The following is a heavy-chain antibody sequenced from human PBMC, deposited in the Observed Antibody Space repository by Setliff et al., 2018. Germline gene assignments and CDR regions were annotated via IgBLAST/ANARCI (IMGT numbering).Heavy chain of an antibody. V-gene: IGHV1-46*01. Sequence: ASVKVSCKASGYTFTSYYMHWVRQAPGQGLEWMGIINPSGGSTSYAQKVQGRVTITRDTSASTAYMELSSLRSEDTAVYYCASSFSSYYDSSGYPLGAFDIWGQGTMVTVSS. D-gene: IGHD3-22*01. CDR3: ASSFSSYYDSSGYPLGAFDI. J-gene: IGHJ3*02. CDR1: GYTFTSYY. CDR2: INPSGGST.